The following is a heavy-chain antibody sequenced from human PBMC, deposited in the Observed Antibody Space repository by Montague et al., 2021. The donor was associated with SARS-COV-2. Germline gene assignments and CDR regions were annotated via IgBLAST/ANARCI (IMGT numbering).Heavy chain of an antibody. CDR1: GGSFSGWY. Sequence: SETLSLTCAVYGGSFSGWYWSWVRQPPGKGLEWIGEINRRGNTIYNPSLKSRVTISEDTSKSQFSLKLSSVTAADTAVYYCARGRGNILTNYYYYYLDVWGTGTTVTVSS. D-gene: IGHD2-8*01. CDR2: INRRGNT. J-gene: IGHJ6*03. CDR3: ARGRGNILTNYYYYYLDV. V-gene: IGHV4-34*01.